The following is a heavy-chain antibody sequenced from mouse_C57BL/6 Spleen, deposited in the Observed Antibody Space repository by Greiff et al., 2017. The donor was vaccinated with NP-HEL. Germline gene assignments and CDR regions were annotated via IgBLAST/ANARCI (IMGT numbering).Heavy chain of an antibody. Sequence: VHVKQSGPELVKPGASVKMSCKASGYTFTDYNMHWVKQSHGKSLEWIGYINPNNGGSSYNQKFKVKATLTVNKSSSTAYMELRSLTSEDSAVYYCAREGRGYYYAMDYWGQGTSVTVSS. CDR3: AREGRGYYYAMDY. V-gene: IGHV1-22*01. CDR1: GYTFTDYN. D-gene: IGHD3-3*01. CDR2: INPNNGGS. J-gene: IGHJ4*01.